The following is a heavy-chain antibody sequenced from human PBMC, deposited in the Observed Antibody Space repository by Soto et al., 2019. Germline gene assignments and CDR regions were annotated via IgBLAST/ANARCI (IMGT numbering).Heavy chain of an antibody. CDR1: GFTFSSYG. J-gene: IGHJ6*02. V-gene: IGHV3-33*01. CDR2: IWYDGSNK. Sequence: RRLSCAASGFTFSSYGMHWVRQAPGKGLEWVAVIWYDGSNKYYADSVKGRFTISRDNSKNTLYLQMNSLRAEDTAVYYCARGWYDILTGYYNEDYYYGMDVWGQGTTVTVSS. CDR3: ARGWYDILTGYYNEDYYYGMDV. D-gene: IGHD3-9*01.